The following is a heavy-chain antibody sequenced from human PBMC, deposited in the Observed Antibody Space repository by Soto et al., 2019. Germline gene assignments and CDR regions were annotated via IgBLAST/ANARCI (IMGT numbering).Heavy chain of an antibody. CDR1: GGTCSSYG. Sequence: GGSLRLSCAASGGTCSSYGVHWVRQAPGKGLEWVAVISYDGSNKYYAASVKCRCTISIVNSNHTLYLQMNSLRAEDTAVYYCARDKGGLQCSYYYGMDVWRQRTTVTVSS. V-gene: IGHV3-30-3*01. CDR2: ISYDGSNK. J-gene: IGHJ6*02. CDR3: ARDKGGLQCSYYYGMDV. D-gene: IGHD1-26*01.